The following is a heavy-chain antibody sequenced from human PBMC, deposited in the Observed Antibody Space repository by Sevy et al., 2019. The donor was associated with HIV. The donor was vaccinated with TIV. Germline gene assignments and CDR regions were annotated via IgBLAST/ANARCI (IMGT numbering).Heavy chain of an antibody. J-gene: IGHJ4*02. CDR3: AGEGCSRPHDY. D-gene: IGHD2-8*01. Sequence: GGSLRLSCAASGFAFHEYSMSWIRQAPGKGLEWVATLSFGCGKINYADSVKGRFTICRDNSKNSFYLQMDNFRVEDTALYYCAGEGCSRPHDYWGQGTRVTVSS. CDR2: LSFGCGKI. CDR1: GFAFHEYS. V-gene: IGHV3-23*01.